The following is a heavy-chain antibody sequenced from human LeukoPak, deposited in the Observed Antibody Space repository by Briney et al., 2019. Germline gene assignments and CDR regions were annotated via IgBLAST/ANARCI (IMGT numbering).Heavy chain of an antibody. CDR2: IDPSGGAP. CDR1: GYTFTHYF. J-gene: IGHJ2*01. Sequence: GASVKVSCKASGYTFTHYFIHWVRQAPGQGLEWMGIIDPSGGAPRNVQKFQGRITMTRDTSSSTIYMELSSLRSEDTAVYYCASGGVATKGSSWFLNWYLDLWGRGTLVTVSS. D-gene: IGHD6-13*01. V-gene: IGHV1-46*01. CDR3: ASGGVATKGSSWFLNWYLDL.